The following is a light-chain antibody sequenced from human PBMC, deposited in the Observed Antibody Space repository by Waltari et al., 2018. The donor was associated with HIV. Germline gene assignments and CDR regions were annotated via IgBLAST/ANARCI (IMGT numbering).Light chain of an antibody. CDR2: KAS. Sequence: DIQMTQSPSTLYASVGDSVIITCRASQSISSWLAWYQQKPGKAPKLLIYKASTLNSGVASRFSGSGSGTEFTLTISSLQPDDFATYYCQQYNSYSRAFGQGTKVEI. J-gene: IGKJ1*01. CDR1: QSISSW. V-gene: IGKV1-5*03. CDR3: QQYNSYSRA.